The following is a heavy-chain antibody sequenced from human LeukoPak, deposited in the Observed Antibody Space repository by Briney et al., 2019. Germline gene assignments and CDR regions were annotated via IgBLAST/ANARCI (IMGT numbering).Heavy chain of an antibody. CDR2: ISYDGSNQ. Sequence: GGSLRLSCAASGFIFSTYGLHWVRQAPGKGLEWVALISYDGSNQYYADSVKGRFTISRDNSKNTLYLQMNSLRAEDTAVYYCAKDGPYSSSDESYFDYWGQGTLVTVSS. CDR1: GFIFSTYG. V-gene: IGHV3-30*04. D-gene: IGHD6-13*01. J-gene: IGHJ4*02. CDR3: AKDGPYSSSDESYFDY.